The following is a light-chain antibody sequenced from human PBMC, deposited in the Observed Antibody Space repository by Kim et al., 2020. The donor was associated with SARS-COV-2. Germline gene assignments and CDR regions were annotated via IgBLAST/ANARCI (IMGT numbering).Light chain of an antibody. Sequence: SYELTKPPSVSVSPGQTARITCSGDALPKQYAYWYQQKPGQAPVLVIYKDSERPSGIPERFSGSSSGTTVTLTISGVQAEDEADYYCQSADSSGTFRGVFGGGTKLTVL. CDR2: KDS. J-gene: IGLJ2*01. CDR1: ALPKQY. V-gene: IGLV3-25*03. CDR3: QSADSSGTFRGV.